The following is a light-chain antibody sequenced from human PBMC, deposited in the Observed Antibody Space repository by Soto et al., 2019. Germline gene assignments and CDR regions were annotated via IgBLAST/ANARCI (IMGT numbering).Light chain of an antibody. J-gene: IGKJ1*01. Sequence: MTQSQSTVSASVRDRVTITCRASQSISSWLAWYQQKPGKAPKLLIYKASSLESGVPSRFSGSGSGTEFTLTISSLQPDDFAPYYCQQYHSYTWTFGQGTKVDIK. V-gene: IGKV1-5*03. CDR3: QQYHSYTWT. CDR1: QSISSW. CDR2: KAS.